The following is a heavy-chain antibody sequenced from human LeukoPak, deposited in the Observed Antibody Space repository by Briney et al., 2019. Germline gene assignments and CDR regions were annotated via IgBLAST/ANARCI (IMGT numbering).Heavy chain of an antibody. Sequence: GGSLRLSCAASGFIFSNYEMNWVRQAPGKGLEWVSHISSSGGTMYYADSVKGRFTISRDNSKNTLYLQMNSLRAEDTAVYYCAKDRALSVPGTFDYRGQGTLVTVSS. D-gene: IGHD6-19*01. CDR3: AKDRALSVPGTFDY. CDR2: ISSSGGTM. J-gene: IGHJ4*02. CDR1: GFIFSNYE. V-gene: IGHV3-48*03.